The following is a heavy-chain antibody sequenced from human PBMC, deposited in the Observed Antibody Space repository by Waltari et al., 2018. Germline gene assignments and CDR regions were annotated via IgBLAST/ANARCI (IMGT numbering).Heavy chain of an antibody. CDR2: MNPNSGNT. D-gene: IGHD3-10*01. J-gene: IGHJ5*02. V-gene: IGHV1-8*02. CDR1: GYTFTSND. Sequence: QMQLVQSGAEVKKPGASLKVSCKPSGYTFTSNDITWVRQPTAPGIKWMGWMNPNSGNTGYAQKFQGRVTMTRNTSIRTAYMELSSLRAEDTAVYYCARGRLGRGSYWFDPWGQGTLVTVYS. CDR3: ARGRLGRGSYWFDP.